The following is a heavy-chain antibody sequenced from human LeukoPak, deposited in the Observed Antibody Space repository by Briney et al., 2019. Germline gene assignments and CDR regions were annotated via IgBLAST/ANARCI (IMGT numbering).Heavy chain of an antibody. CDR1: GLTFDDYG. V-gene: IGHV3-20*04. CDR3: AKVGSSWYFGSWFDP. J-gene: IGHJ5*02. Sequence: GGSLRLSCAASGLTFDDYGMSWVRQAPGKGLEWVSGINWNGGSTGYADSVKGRFTISRDNAKNSLYLQMNSLRAEDTALYYCAKVGSSWYFGSWFDPWGQGTLVTVSS. CDR2: INWNGGST. D-gene: IGHD6-13*01.